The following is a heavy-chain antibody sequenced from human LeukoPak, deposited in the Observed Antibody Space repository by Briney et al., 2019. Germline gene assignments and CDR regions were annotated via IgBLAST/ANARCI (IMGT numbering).Heavy chain of an antibody. CDR2: FDPEDGET. CDR3: ATAFGGVNTMIFH. D-gene: IGHD3-22*01. CDR1: GYTLTELS. Sequence: ASVKVSCEVSGYTLTELSMHWVRQAPGKGLEWMGGFDPEDGETIYAQKFQGRVTMTEDTSTDTAYMELSSLRSEDTAVYYCATAFGGVNTMIFHWGQGTLVTVSS. V-gene: IGHV1-24*01. J-gene: IGHJ4*02.